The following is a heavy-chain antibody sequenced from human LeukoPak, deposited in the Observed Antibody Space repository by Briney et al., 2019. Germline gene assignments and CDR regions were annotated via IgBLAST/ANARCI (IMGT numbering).Heavy chain of an antibody. CDR2: IYYSGST. J-gene: IGHJ1*01. D-gene: IGHD6-6*01. Sequence: SETLSLTCTVSGYSISSGYYWSWIRQPPGKGLEWIGYIYYSGSTNYNPSLKSRVTISVDTSKNQFSLKLSSVTAADTAVYYCARGEYSSSSGRYFQHWGQGTLVTVSS. CDR1: GYSISSGYY. CDR3: ARGEYSSSSGRYFQH. V-gene: IGHV4-61*01.